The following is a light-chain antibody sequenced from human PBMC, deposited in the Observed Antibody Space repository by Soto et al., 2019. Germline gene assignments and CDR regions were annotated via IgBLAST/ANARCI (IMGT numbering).Light chain of an antibody. CDR3: SSFAGTNNYV. CDR2: EVY. J-gene: IGLJ1*01. CDR1: SSDIGGYDH. Sequence: QSALTQPPSASGSPGQSVTISCTGTSSDIGGYDHVSWYQHHPGKAPKLIIFEVYKRPSGVPDRFSGSKTGNTASLSVSGLQADDEADYYCSSFAGTNNYVFGPGTKLTV. V-gene: IGLV2-8*01.